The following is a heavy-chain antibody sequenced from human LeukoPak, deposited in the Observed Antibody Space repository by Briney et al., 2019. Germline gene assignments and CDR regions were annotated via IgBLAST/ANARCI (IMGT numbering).Heavy chain of an antibody. D-gene: IGHD3-10*01. Sequence: SQTLSLTCTVSGGFISSGGYYWTWIRQPSGKGLECIGYTYYSGSTYYNPSLTSRVSMSLDTSKNQFSLKLRSVTGADTAVYYCARGPAGSYFHVPDYWGQGTLVTVSS. CDR2: TYYSGST. J-gene: IGHJ4*02. V-gene: IGHV4-31*03. CDR3: ARGPAGSYFHVPDY. CDR1: GGFISSGGYY.